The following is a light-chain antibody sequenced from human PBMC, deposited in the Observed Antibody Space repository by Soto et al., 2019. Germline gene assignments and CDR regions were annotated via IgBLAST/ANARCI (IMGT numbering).Light chain of an antibody. CDR1: SSDVGAYNY. Sequence: QSALTQPASVSGSPGQSITISCTGTSSDVGAYNYVSWYQQHPGKTPKLMIYDVSNRPSGVSILFSGSKSGNTASLTISGLQAEDEADYYCSSYTTSSTLVFGGGTKLTVL. J-gene: IGLJ2*01. CDR3: SSYTTSSTLV. V-gene: IGLV2-14*03. CDR2: DVS.